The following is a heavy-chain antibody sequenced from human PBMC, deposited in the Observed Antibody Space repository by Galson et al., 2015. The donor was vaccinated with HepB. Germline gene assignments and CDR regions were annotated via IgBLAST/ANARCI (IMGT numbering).Heavy chain of an antibody. J-gene: IGHJ4*02. Sequence: TLSLTCTASGGSISGFYWTWIRQPAGKGLEWIGRFYSSGSNNYNPSLQGRVTMSLDTSKNQFSLRLSSVTAADTAVYFCARSGNTWTQFDSWGQGTLVTVSS. D-gene: IGHD3/OR15-3a*01. V-gene: IGHV4-4*07. CDR3: ARSGNTWTQFDS. CDR1: GGSISGFY. CDR2: FYSSGSN.